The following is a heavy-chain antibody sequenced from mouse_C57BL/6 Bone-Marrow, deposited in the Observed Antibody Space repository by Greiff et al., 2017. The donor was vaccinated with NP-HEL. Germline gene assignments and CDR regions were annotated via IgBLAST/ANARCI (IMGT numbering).Heavy chain of an antibody. V-gene: IGHV1-39*01. CDR2: INPNYGTT. J-gene: IGHJ3*01. Sequence: VQLKESGPELVKPGASVKKSCKASGYSFTDYNMNWVKQSNGKSLEWIGVINPNYGTTSYNQKFKGKATLTVDQSSSTAYMQLNSLTSEDSAVYYCARSHLLLRPWFAYWGQGTLVTVSA. CDR1: GYSFTDYN. D-gene: IGHD1-1*01. CDR3: ARSHLLLRPWFAY.